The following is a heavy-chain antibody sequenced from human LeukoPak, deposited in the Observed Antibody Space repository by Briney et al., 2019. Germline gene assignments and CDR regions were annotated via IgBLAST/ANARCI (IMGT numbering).Heavy chain of an antibody. V-gene: IGHV4-59*01. D-gene: IGHD3-22*01. CDR1: GGSINSYY. Sequence: KPSETLSPTRAVSGGSINSYYWSWVRQPPGGGLEWIAFFHHSGTNNYNPSVKGRVTISFDTSKNHLSLDLRSVTAADTATYYCATVLYGSNGFDYWGRGTLVTVAA. CDR2: FHHSGTN. CDR3: ATVLYGSNGFDY. J-gene: IGHJ4*02.